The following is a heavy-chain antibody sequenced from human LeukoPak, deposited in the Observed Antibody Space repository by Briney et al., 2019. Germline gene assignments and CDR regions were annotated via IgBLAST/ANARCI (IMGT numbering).Heavy chain of an antibody. CDR1: GFTFSTYA. Sequence: PGGSLRLSCAASGFTFSTYAMHWVRQAPGKGLEWVASILNDGTNKSHVDSVKGRFTISRDNSKNTLFLQMDSLRPEDTAIYYCAKSWSAYYSYYMEVWGKGTTVTVSS. V-gene: IGHV3-30*02. CDR3: AKSWSAYYSYYMEV. CDR2: ILNDGTNK. J-gene: IGHJ6*03. D-gene: IGHD3-3*01.